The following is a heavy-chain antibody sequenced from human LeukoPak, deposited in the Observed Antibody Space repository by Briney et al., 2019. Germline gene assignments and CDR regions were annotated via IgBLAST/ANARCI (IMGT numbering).Heavy chain of an antibody. CDR2: ISGRGYST. CDR1: GFSFSIYA. CDR3: AKDYYGSGTYFYSYSYMDV. J-gene: IGHJ6*03. D-gene: IGHD3-10*01. V-gene: IGHV3-23*01. Sequence: QPGGSLRLSCAASGFSFSIYAMSWVRQAPGKGLEWVSGISGRGYSTNYGDSVKGRITISRDNSKDTLYLQMNSLRAEDTAVYYRAKDYYGSGTYFYSYSYMDVWGKGTTVTVSS.